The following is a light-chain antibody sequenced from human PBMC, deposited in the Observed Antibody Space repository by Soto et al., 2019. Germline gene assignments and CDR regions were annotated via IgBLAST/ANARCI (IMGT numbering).Light chain of an antibody. CDR2: GAS. CDR1: QAISNS. J-gene: IGKJ2*01. CDR3: QQYDNLPPYT. Sequence: DIQMTQSPSSLSASVGDSVTITCQASQAISNSLNWYQQKPGKAPKLLIYGASSLQTGVPSRFRGSGSWTDFTFTISSLQPEDIATYYCQQYDNLPPYTFGQGTKLEIK. V-gene: IGKV1-33*01.